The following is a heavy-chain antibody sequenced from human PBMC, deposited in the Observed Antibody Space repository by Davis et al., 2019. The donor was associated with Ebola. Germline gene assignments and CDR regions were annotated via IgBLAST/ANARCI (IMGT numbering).Heavy chain of an antibody. CDR1: GYTFTGYY. V-gene: IGHV1-2*02. J-gene: IGHJ6*02. CDR2: INPNSGGT. CDR3: AREMGDIVVVPAADV. Sequence: ASVKVSCKASGYTFTGYYMHWVRQAPGQGLEWVGWINPNSGGTNYAQKFQGRVTMTRDTSISTAYMELSRLRSDDTAVYYCAREMGDIVVVPAADVWGQGTTVTVSS. D-gene: IGHD2-2*01.